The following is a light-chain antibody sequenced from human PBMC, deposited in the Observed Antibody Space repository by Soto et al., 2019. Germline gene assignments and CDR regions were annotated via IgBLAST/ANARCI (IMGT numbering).Light chain of an antibody. V-gene: IGKV3-20*01. J-gene: IGKJ1*01. CDR2: GAS. Sequence: EIVLTQSPGTLSLSPGEGATLSCRASQSVSTNFFAWYQQKPGQAPRLLIYGASTRATGIPDRFRGSGSGTDSTLTISRLEPEAFAVYYCQQYGRTSWTFGQGTKV. CDR1: QSVSTNF. CDR3: QQYGRTSWT.